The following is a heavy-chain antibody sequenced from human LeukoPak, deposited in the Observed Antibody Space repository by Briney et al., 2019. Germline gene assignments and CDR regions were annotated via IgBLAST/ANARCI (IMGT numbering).Heavy chain of an antibody. CDR2: IYTSGST. D-gene: IGHD1-26*01. CDR1: GGSISSGSYY. CDR3: ARDRVSYSGSYPRDAFDI. J-gene: IGHJ3*02. V-gene: IGHV4-61*02. Sequence: PSQTLSLTCTVSGGSISSGSYYWSWLRQPAGKGLEWIGRIYTSGSTNYNPSLKSRVTISVDTSKNQFSLKLSSVTASDTAVYYCARDRVSYSGSYPRDAFDIWGQGTMVTVSS.